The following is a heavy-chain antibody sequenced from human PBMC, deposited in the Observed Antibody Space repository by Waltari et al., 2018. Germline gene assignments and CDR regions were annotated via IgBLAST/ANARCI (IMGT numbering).Heavy chain of an antibody. CDR3: ARYPITIFGVDWYFDL. CDR1: GGSISSYY. Sequence: QVQLQESGPGLVKPSETLSLTCTVSGGSISSYYWSWIRQPPGKGLEWIGYIYYSGSTNYTPSLKSRVTISVDTSKNQFSLKLSSVTAADTAVYYCARYPITIFGVDWYFDLWGRGTLVTVSS. V-gene: IGHV4-59*01. CDR2: IYYSGST. D-gene: IGHD3-3*01. J-gene: IGHJ2*01.